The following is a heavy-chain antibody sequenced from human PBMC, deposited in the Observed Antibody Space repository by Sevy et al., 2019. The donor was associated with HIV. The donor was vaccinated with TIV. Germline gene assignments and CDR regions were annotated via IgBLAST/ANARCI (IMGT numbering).Heavy chain of an antibody. Sequence: GGSLRLSCVASGFSFGDYWMTWVRQAPGKGLEWVDNIKRDGSEKYYADSVKGRFSISRENAKNSLYLQMNSLRAEDTAIYYCARDALDNYYNYWGQGTLVTVSS. CDR2: IKRDGSEK. V-gene: IGHV3-7*01. J-gene: IGHJ4*02. CDR3: ARDALDNYYNY. D-gene: IGHD1-26*01. CDR1: GFSFGDYW.